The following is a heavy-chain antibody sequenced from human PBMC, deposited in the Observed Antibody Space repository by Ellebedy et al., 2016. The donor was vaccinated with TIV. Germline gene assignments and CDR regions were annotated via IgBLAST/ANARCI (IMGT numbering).Heavy chain of an antibody. V-gene: IGHV1-46*04. J-gene: IGHJ4*02. CDR1: GYTFTSYF. D-gene: IGHD6-19*01. CDR2: INPSTGST. CDR3: ARSRSSGWLHTPDY. Sequence: ASVKVSCKASGYTFTSYFISWVRHDPGQGPEWMGIINPSTGSTTYAQKLQGRVTMTSDTSTSTVYMELSSLRSEDTAVYFCARSRSSGWLHTPDYWGQGTLVTVSS.